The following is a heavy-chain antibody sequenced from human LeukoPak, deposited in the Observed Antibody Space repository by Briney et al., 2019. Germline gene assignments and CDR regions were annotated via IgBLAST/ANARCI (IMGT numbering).Heavy chain of an antibody. CDR3: ARHSERAYSFGH. CDR2: INPNSGGT. CDR1: GYTFTGYY. V-gene: IGHV1-2*02. D-gene: IGHD5-18*01. J-gene: IGHJ4*02. Sequence: ASVKVSCKASGYTFTGYYMHWVRQAPGQGLEWMGWINPNSGGTNYAQKFQGRVTMTRDTSISTAYMELSSLRASDTAMYYCARHSERAYSFGHWGQGTLVTVSS.